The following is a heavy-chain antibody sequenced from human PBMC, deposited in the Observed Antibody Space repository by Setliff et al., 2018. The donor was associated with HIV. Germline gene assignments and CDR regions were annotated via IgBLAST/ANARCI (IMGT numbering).Heavy chain of an antibody. D-gene: IGHD3-22*01. CDR2: VHSTGTT. Sequence: PSETLSLTCTVSGGSFSTYYWSWIRQPAGEGLEYIGRVHSTGTTIYNPSLKSRVTMSVDTSKNQLSLKLRSVTAADTAVYYCARARITMTGGRLEPYAFDRWGQGTKVTVSS. CDR3: ARARITMTGGRLEPYAFDR. V-gene: IGHV4-4*07. J-gene: IGHJ3*01. CDR1: GGSFSTYY.